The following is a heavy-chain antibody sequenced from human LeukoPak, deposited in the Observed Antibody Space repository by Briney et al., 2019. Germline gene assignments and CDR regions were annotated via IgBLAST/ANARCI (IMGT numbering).Heavy chain of an antibody. CDR1: GGSISSYY. CDR3: ARGRVGSRDF. D-gene: IGHD1-26*01. Sequence: KSSETLSLTCTVSGGSISSYYWSWIRQPPGKGLERIGNIYNSGRTNYNPSLKSRVTISVDTSKNQFSLKLSSVTAADTAVYYCARGRVGSRDFWGQGTLVTVSS. J-gene: IGHJ4*02. V-gene: IGHV4-59*01. CDR2: IYNSGRT.